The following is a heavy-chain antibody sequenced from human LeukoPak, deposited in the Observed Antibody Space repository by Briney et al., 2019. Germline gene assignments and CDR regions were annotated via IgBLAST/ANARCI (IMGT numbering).Heavy chain of an antibody. J-gene: IGHJ6*03. CDR1: GGTFSSYA. V-gene: IGHV1-69*05. CDR3: ARSGYDYVEYYYYYMDV. D-gene: IGHD5-12*01. Sequence: ASVKVSCKASGGTFSSYAISWVRQAPGQGLEWMGGIIPIFGTANYAQKFQGSVTITTDESTSTAYMGLRSLRSEDTAVYYCARSGYDYVEYYYYYMDVWGKGTTVTVSS. CDR2: IIPIFGTA.